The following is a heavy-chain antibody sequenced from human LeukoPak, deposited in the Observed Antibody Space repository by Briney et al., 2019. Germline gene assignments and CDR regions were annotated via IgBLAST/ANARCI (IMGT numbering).Heavy chain of an antibody. CDR2: INPNSGGT. V-gene: IGHV1-2*02. Sequence: ASVKVSCKAFGYTFTGYYMHWVRQAPGQGLEWMGWINPNSGGTNYAQKFQGRVTMTRDTSISTAYMELSRLRSDDTAVYYRARVEYDILTGVFDYWGQGTLVTVSS. CDR1: GYTFTGYY. CDR3: ARVEYDILTGVFDY. D-gene: IGHD3-9*01. J-gene: IGHJ4*02.